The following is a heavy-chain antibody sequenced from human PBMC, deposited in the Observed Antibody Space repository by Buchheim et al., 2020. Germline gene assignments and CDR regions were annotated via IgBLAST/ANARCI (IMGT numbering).Heavy chain of an antibody. V-gene: IGHV3-33*01. CDR1: GFTFSSYG. CDR2: IWYDGSNK. CDR3: ARGPYYDFWSGYPNYYYYGMDV. J-gene: IGHJ6*02. Sequence: QVQLVESGGGVVQPGRSLRLSCAASGFTFSSYGMHWVRQAPGKGLEWVAVIWYDGSNKYYADYVKGRFTLSRDNSKNTLYLQMNSLRAEDTAVYYCARGPYYDFWSGYPNYYYYGMDVWGQGTT. D-gene: IGHD3-3*01.